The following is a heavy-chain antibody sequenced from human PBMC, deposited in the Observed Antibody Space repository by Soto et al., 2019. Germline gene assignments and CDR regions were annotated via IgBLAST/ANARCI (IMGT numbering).Heavy chain of an antibody. D-gene: IGHD4-17*01. Sequence: EVQLVESGGGLVQPGGSLRLSCTASGLNFAKYAMNWVRQAPGRGLEWVSGINWNSGTLDYADSVKGRFTISRDNARKSLYLQMHRLSADXXXXYYCVKDGDYGDYEXGLGEAYDVWGRGTMVTVSS. CDR3: VKDGDYGDYEXGLGEAYDV. J-gene: IGHJ3*01. CDR2: INWNSGTL. V-gene: IGHV3-9*01. CDR1: GLNFAKYA.